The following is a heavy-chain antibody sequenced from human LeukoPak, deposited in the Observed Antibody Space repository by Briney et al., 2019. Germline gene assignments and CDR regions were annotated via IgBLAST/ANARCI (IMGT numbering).Heavy chain of an antibody. D-gene: IGHD3-16*02. CDR2: INTNTGNP. CDR1: GYTFTSYY. CDR3: ARSMITFGGVIVPLGD. V-gene: IGHV7-4-1*02. Sequence: ASVKVSCKASGYTFTSYYMHWVRQAPGQGLEWMGWINTNTGNPTYAQGFTGRFVFSLDTSVSTAYLQISSLKAEDTAVYYCARSMITFGGVIVPLGDWGQGTLVTVSS. J-gene: IGHJ4*02.